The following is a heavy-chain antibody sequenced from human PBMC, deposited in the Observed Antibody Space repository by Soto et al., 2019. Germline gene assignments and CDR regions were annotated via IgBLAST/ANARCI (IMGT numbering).Heavy chain of an antibody. V-gene: IGHV3-7*01. CDR2: IKQDGSEK. J-gene: IGHJ6*02. Sequence: GGSLRLSCAASGFTFRSYWMTWVRHAPGNRLEWVDNIKQDGSEKYYVDSVKGRFTISRDNAKNSLYLQMNSLRAEDTAVYYCARDWYSSSSGSYFYYGMDVWGQGTTVTVSS. D-gene: IGHD6-6*01. CDR1: GFTFRSYW. CDR3: ARDWYSSSSGSYFYYGMDV.